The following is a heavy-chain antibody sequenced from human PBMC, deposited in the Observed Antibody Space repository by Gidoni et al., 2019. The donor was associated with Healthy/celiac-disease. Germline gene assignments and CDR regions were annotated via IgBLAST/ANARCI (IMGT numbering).Heavy chain of an antibody. D-gene: IGHD3-10*01. CDR2: INHRGST. Sequence: QVQLQQWGAGLLKPSETLSLTCAVYGGSFRGYYWSWIRQPPGKGLEWIGEINHRGSTNYNPSLKSRVTISVDTSKNQFSLKLSSVTAADTAVYYCASLFNGSGSYRVDYWGQGTLVTVSS. J-gene: IGHJ4*02. V-gene: IGHV4-34*01. CDR1: GGSFRGYY. CDR3: ASLFNGSGSYRVDY.